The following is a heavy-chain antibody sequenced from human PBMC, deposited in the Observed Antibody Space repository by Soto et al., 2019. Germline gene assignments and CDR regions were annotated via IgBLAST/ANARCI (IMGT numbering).Heavy chain of an antibody. D-gene: IGHD3-16*01. CDR3: ARLTYYGMDV. CDR2: TGTSAGGT. CDR1: GFTFSSYA. Sequence: QPGGSLRLSCAASGFTFSSYAMSWVRQAPGKGLEWVSSTGTSAGGTFYADSVKGRFTISRDNSKNTLYLQMNSLRAEDTAIYYCARLTYYGMDVWGQGXTVTVSS. J-gene: IGHJ6*02. V-gene: IGHV3-23*01.